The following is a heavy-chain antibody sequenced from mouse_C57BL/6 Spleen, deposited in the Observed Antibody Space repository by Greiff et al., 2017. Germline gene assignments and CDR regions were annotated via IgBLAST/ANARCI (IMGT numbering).Heavy chain of an antibody. CDR3: ARQNYVQRSHMDY. Sequence: EVQLVESGAGLVKPGGSLKLSCAASGFTFTSYTIYWVRQTPGQRLEWVATICRGGGNTYYPDSVKGRVTMTRDKATNTPYMEMSSLRSEDAAMYYCARQNYVQRSHMDYWGQGTTVTVSS. J-gene: IGHJ4*01. D-gene: IGHD1-1*02. CDR2: ICRGGGNT. V-gene: IGHV5-9*04. CDR1: GFTFTSYT.